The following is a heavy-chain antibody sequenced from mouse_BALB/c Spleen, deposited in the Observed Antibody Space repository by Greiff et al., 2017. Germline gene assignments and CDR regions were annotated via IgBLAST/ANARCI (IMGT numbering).Heavy chain of an antibody. Sequence: QVQLQQSGAELVRSGASVKMSCKASGYTFTSYNMHWVKQTLGQGLEWIGYIYPGNGGTNYNQKFKGKATLTADTSSSTAYMQISSLTSEDSAVYVCARDGNYAMDYWGQGTSVTVSS. CDR3: ARDGNYAMDY. D-gene: IGHD2-1*01. V-gene: IGHV1-12*01. CDR2: IYPGNGGT. J-gene: IGHJ4*01. CDR1: GYTFTSYN.